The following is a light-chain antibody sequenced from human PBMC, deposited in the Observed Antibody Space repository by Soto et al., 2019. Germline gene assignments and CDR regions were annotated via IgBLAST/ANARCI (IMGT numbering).Light chain of an antibody. CDR3: MQALQTHRA. Sequence: DIVMTQSPLSLAVTPGEPASISCRSSQSLLNSNGYNYLDWYLQKPGQSPQLLIYLGSNRASGVPGRFSGSGSGTDFTLKISRVEAEEVGVYYCMQALQTHRAFGQGTKLEIK. CDR1: QSLLNSNGYNY. J-gene: IGKJ2*01. CDR2: LGS. V-gene: IGKV2-28*01.